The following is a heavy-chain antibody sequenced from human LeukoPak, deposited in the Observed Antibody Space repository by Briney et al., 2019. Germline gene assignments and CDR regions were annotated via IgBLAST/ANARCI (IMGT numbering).Heavy chain of an antibody. J-gene: IGHJ4*02. CDR2: ISSASSTI. CDR1: GFTFSSYR. V-gene: IGHV3-48*01. Sequence: GGSLRLSCAASGFTFSSYRMNWVRQAPGKGLEWLSSISSASSTINYADSVKGRFTIPRDNARNSLYLQMNSLRAEDTAVYFCARGGGTSYKYFDYWGQGTLVTVSS. D-gene: IGHD2-15*01. CDR3: ARGGGTSYKYFDY.